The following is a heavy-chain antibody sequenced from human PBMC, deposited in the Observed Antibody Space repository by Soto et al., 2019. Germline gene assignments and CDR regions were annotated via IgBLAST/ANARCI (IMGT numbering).Heavy chain of an antibody. Sequence: EVQLLESGGGLVQPGGSLKLSCAASGFPFTNYAMSWVRQAPGKGLEWVSAISGSGGTTYYPDSVKGRFIISRGNSKNTLYLQMNSLRGDDTAVYFCAKEDYGDGYFDYWGQGTLVTVSS. CDR3: AKEDYGDGYFDY. D-gene: IGHD4-17*01. CDR2: ISGSGGTT. CDR1: GFPFTNYA. J-gene: IGHJ4*02. V-gene: IGHV3-23*01.